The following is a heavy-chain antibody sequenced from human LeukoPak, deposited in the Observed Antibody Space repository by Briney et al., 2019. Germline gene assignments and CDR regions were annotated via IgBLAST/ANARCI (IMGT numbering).Heavy chain of an antibody. D-gene: IGHD6-13*01. Sequence: SETLSLTCAVYGGSFSGYYWSWIRQPPGKGLEWIGEINHSGSTNYNPSLKSRVTISVDTSKNQFSLKLSSVTAADTAVYYCAYSSSWYIAYWGQGTLVTVSS. V-gene: IGHV4-34*01. CDR1: GGSFSGYY. CDR2: INHSGST. J-gene: IGHJ4*02. CDR3: AYSSSWYIAY.